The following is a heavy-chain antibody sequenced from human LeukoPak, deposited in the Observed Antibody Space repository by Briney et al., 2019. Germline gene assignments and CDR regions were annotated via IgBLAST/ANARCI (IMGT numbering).Heavy chain of an antibody. J-gene: IGHJ4*02. Sequence: PGGSLRLSCAASGFTVSSNYMSWVRQAPGKGLEWVSVIYSGGSTYYADSVKGRFTISRDNSKNTLYLQMNSLRAEDTAVYYCVRGLHGFGLFLDYWGQGTLVTVSS. CDR2: IYSGGST. D-gene: IGHD2-21*01. V-gene: IGHV3-66*01. CDR3: VRGLHGFGLFLDY. CDR1: GFTVSSNY.